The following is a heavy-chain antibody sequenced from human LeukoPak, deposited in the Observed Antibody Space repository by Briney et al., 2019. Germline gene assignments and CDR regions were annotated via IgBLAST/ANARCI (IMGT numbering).Heavy chain of an antibody. D-gene: IGHD5-24*01. CDR2: FSGRGGGT. CDR3: ARSGYNRFDY. CDR1: GFTFSSYA. Sequence: GGTLRLSCATSGFTFSSYAMSWVRQAPGKGLEWVSSFSGRGGGTYYADSVKGRFTISRDNSKSTLYLQMNSLRAEDTAVYYCARSGYNRFDYWGQGTLVTVSS. J-gene: IGHJ4*02. V-gene: IGHV3-23*01.